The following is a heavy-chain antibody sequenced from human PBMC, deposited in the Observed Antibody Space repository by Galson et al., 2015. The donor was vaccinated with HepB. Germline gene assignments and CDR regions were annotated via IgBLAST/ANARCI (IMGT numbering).Heavy chain of an antibody. CDR3: ARSPRRPDYYYYGLDV. Sequence: ETLSLTCAISGVSVSSGNWWTWVRQPPGKGLEWIGDIYHSGSANYNPSLKGRVTMLVDKSKNQFSLQLNSMTAADTAVYYCARSPRRPDYYYYGLDVWGPGTTVTVSS. D-gene: IGHD6-25*01. J-gene: IGHJ6*02. V-gene: IGHV4-4*02. CDR2: IYHSGSA. CDR1: GVSVSSGNW.